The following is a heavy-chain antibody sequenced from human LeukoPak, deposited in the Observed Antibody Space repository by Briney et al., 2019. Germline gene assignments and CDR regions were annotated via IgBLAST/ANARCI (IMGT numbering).Heavy chain of an antibody. CDR1: GFTFSSYS. J-gene: IGHJ5*02. CDR3: ARVTPGGAMLRGLIGNWFDP. CDR2: ISSSSNTI. V-gene: IGHV3-48*02. D-gene: IGHD3-10*01. Sequence: PGGSLRLSCAASGFTFSSYSMNWVRQAPGKGLEWVSYISSSSNTIYYADSVKGRFTISRDNAKNSLYLQMNSLRDEDTAVYYCARVTPGGAMLRGLIGNWFDPWGQGTLVTISS.